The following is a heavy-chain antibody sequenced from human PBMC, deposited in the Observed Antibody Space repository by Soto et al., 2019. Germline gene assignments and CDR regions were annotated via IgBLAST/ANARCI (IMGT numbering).Heavy chain of an antibody. J-gene: IGHJ6*02. Sequence: GGSLRLSCAASGFTFSSYWMSWVRQAPGKGLEWVANIKQDGSEKYYVDSVKGRFTISRDNAKNSLYLQMNSLRAEDTAVYYCAKVWQQRLQYYYGMDVWGQGTTVTVSS. V-gene: IGHV3-7*03. D-gene: IGHD2-15*01. CDR1: GFTFSSYW. CDR2: IKQDGSEK. CDR3: AKVWQQRLQYYYGMDV.